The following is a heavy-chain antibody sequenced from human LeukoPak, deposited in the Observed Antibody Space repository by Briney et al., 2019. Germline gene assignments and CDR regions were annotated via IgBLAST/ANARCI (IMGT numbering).Heavy chain of an antibody. J-gene: IGHJ4*02. CDR2: IIPIFGTA. V-gene: IGHV1-69*05. D-gene: IGHD1-7*01. CDR3: ARGPLNWNYGLDY. CDR1: GYTFTGYY. Sequence: ASVKVSCKASGYTFTGYYMHWVRQAPGQGLEWMGGIIPIFGTANYAQKFQGRVTITTDESTSTAYMELSSLRSEDTAVYYCARGPLNWNYGLDYWGQGTLVTVSS.